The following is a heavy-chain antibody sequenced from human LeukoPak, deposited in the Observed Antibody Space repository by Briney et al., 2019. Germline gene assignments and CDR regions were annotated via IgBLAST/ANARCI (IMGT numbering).Heavy chain of an antibody. D-gene: IGHD4-23*01. V-gene: IGHV4-39*07. CDR3: AREILGDYYGGDLFDP. J-gene: IGHJ5*02. CDR2: IYYSGGT. Sequence: SETLSLTCTVSGGSISSSSYYWGWIRQPPGKGLEWIGSIYYSGGTYYNPSLASLKSRVTISGDTSKNQFSLTLSSVTAADTAVYYCAREILGDYYGGDLFDPWGQGTLVTVSS. CDR1: GGSISSSSYY.